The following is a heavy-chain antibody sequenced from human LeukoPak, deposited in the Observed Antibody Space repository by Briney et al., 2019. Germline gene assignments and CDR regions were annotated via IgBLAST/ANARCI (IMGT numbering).Heavy chain of an antibody. V-gene: IGHV1-2*02. CDR1: GYTFTGYY. CDR2: INPNSGDT. CDR3: ARDITGSYYLFDY. Sequence: ASVKVSCKASGYTFTGYYMHWVRQAPGQGLEWMGWINPNSGDTNYAQKFQGRVTMTRDTSISTAYMELSRLRSDDTAVYYCARDITGSYYLFDYWGQGTLVTVSS. J-gene: IGHJ4*02. D-gene: IGHD1-26*01.